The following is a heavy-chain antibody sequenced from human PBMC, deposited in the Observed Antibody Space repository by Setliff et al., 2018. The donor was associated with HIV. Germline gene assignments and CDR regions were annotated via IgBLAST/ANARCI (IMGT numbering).Heavy chain of an antibody. CDR1: GDTFSNYA. D-gene: IGHD3-9*01. J-gene: IGHJ6*02. Sequence: GASVKVSCKASGDTFSNYAISWVRQAPGQGLEWMGGIILFLDITNYAPRFQDRLTIDADKFTRTVYMQLSSLRSEDTAVYYCARHGDFDTYYNSMDVWGQGTTVTVSS. CDR3: ARHGDFDTYYNSMDV. V-gene: IGHV1-69*10. CDR2: IILFLDIT.